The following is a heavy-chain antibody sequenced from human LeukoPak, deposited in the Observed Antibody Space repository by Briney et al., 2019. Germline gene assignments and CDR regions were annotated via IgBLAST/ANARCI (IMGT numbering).Heavy chain of an antibody. CDR2: ISSSSGYI. CDR3: AGDRASYSYGLPAY. CDR1: GFTFSNYN. D-gene: IGHD5-18*01. Sequence: GGSLRLSCAASGFTFSNYNINWVRQAPGKGLEWVSSISSSSGYIYYADSVKGRFTISRDNAQNSLYLQMSSLRAEDTAVYYCAGDRASYSYGLPAYWGQGTLATVSS. V-gene: IGHV3-21*01. J-gene: IGHJ4*02.